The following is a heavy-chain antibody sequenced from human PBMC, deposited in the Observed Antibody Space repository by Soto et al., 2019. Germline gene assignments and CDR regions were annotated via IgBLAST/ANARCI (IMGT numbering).Heavy chain of an antibody. CDR2: IWYDGSNK. D-gene: IGHD5-18*01. CDR1: GFTFSSYG. J-gene: IGHJ4*02. V-gene: IGHV3-33*01. CDR3: AREVRYSYAGTIDY. Sequence: GGSLRLSCAASGFTFSSYGMHWVRQAPGKGLEWVAVIWYDGSNKYYADSVKGRFTISRDNSKNTLYLQMNSLRAEDTAVYYCAREVRYSYAGTIDYWGQGTLVTVSS.